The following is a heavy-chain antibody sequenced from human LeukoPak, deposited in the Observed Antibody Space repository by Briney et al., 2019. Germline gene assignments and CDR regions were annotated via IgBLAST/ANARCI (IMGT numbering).Heavy chain of an antibody. J-gene: IGHJ5*02. V-gene: IGHV3-64*01. CDR2: ISSNGGST. CDR3: ARDPHIPGGVRFDP. D-gene: IGHD2-21*01. Sequence: GGSLRLSCAASGFTFSSYAMHWVRQAPGKGLEYVSAISSNGGSTYYANSVKGRFTISRDNSKNTLYLQMGSLRAEDMAVYYCARDPHIPGGVRFDPWGQGTLVTVSS. CDR1: GFTFSSYA.